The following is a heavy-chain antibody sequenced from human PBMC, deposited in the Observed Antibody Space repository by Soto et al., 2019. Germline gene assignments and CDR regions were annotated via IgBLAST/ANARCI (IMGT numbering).Heavy chain of an antibody. CDR1: GFTFSDHA. V-gene: IGHV3-23*01. CDR2: ISGGGSGA. D-gene: IGHD2-15*01. CDR3: AIDLWWYTH. J-gene: IGHJ4*02. Sequence: EVQLLESGGGLVQPGGSLRLSCTASGFTFSDHAMTWVGQAPGKGLEWLSGISGGGSGAYYADSVKGRFTVSRANSNNTLFLQMDSLRVEDTAVYYCAIDLWWYTHWGQGTLVTVSS.